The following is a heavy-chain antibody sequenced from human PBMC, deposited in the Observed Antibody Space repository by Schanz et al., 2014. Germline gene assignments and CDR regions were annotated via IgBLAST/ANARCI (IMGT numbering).Heavy chain of an antibody. V-gene: IGHV1-2*02. Sequence: QVQLVQSGGEVKTPGASVKVSCKASGYTFTRSGISWVRQAPGQGLEWMGWIDPNSGGTNYAQKFQGRVTMTTDTSISTAYMELSRLTSDDTAVFFCARENTAVAGMPRVMDVWGQGTTVTVTS. CDR3: ARENTAVAGMPRVMDV. CDR1: GYTFTRSG. CDR2: IDPNSGGT. J-gene: IGHJ6*02. D-gene: IGHD6-19*01.